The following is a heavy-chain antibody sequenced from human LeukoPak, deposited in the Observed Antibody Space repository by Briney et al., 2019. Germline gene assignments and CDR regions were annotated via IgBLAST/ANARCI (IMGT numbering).Heavy chain of an antibody. D-gene: IGHD2-15*01. Sequence: ASVKVSCTASGFTFTSSAVQWVRQARGQRLEWIGWIVVGSGNTNYAQKFQERVTITRDVSTSTAYMELSSLRSEDTAVYYCAVILGYCSGGSCLATDYFDYWGQGTLVTVSS. CDR2: IVVGSGNT. J-gene: IGHJ4*02. CDR1: GFTFTSSA. V-gene: IGHV1-58*01. CDR3: AVILGYCSGGSCLATDYFDY.